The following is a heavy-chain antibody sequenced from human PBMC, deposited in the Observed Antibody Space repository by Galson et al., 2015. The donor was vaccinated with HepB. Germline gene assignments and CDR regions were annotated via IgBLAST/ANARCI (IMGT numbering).Heavy chain of an antibody. CDR2: IIGSGFNT. Sequence: LRLSCAASGFTFNNFATSWVRQAPGKGLEWVSTIIGSGFNTFYADSVKGRFAISRDNSKNTRFLQLNSLRADDTAVYYCAKASGYCSDATCYFLSHWGQGTLVTVSP. D-gene: IGHD2-15*01. CDR1: GFTFNNFA. J-gene: IGHJ4*02. V-gene: IGHV3-23*01. CDR3: AKASGYCSDATCYFLSH.